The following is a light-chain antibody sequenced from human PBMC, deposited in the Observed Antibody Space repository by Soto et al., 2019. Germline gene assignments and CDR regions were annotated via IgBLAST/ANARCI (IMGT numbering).Light chain of an antibody. Sequence: SPATLSVSPGERATLSCRASQSVGANLAWYQQRPGQAPRLLIFDASTRATGIPARFSGSGSGTEFILSISSLQSEDCAIYYCKHYISWAAIAFGQGTRLEIK. CDR2: DAS. CDR3: KHYISWAAIA. V-gene: IGKV3-15*01. J-gene: IGKJ5*01. CDR1: QSVGAN.